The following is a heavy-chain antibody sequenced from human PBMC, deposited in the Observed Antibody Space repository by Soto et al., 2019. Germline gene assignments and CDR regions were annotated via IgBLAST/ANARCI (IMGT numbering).Heavy chain of an antibody. CDR3: AKDRDYDILTGYYRWFDP. CDR2: ISYDGSNK. CDR1: GFTFSDHG. D-gene: IGHD3-9*01. V-gene: IGHV3-30*18. J-gene: IGHJ5*02. Sequence: PGGSLRLSCAASGFTFSDHGMHWVRQAPGKGLDWVAFISYDGSNKYYADSVKGRFTISRDNSKNTLFLQMNSLRAEDTAFYYCAKDRDYDILTGYYRWFDPWGQGTLVTVSS.